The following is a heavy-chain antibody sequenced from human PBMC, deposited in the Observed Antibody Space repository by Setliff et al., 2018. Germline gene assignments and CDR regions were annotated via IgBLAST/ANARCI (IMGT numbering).Heavy chain of an antibody. CDR2: IRSKAYGETT. V-gene: IGHV3-49*04. J-gene: IGHJ4*02. CDR3: TTYCDSTTCATDY. Sequence: GGSLRLSCTAPGLTFGDYAMGWVRQAPGKGLEWVGYIRSKAYGETTEYAASVEDRFTISRDDPKNTAYLQMNSLKTDDTGVYYCTTYCDSTTCATDYWGPGTLVTVSS. CDR1: GLTFGDYA. D-gene: IGHD2-2*01.